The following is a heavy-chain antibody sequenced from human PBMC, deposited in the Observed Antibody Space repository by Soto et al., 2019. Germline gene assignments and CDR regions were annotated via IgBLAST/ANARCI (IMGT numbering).Heavy chain of an antibody. Sequence: KSSETLSLTCTVSGDSISSYYWGWIRQPPGKGLEWIGYIHYSGSTNYNPSLKSRVTISVDTPKIQFSLKVNSMTAADTAVYYCARGGLAARKGRWFDPWGQGTLVTVSS. V-gene: IGHV4-59*01. CDR2: IHYSGST. J-gene: IGHJ5*02. D-gene: IGHD6-6*01. CDR3: ARGGLAARKGRWFDP. CDR1: GDSISSYY.